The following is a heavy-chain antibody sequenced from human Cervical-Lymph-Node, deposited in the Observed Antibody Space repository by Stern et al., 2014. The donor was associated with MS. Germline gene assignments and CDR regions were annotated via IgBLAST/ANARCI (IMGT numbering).Heavy chain of an antibody. Sequence: QVQLVQSGAEVKKPGASVKVSCKSSGYTFTNYGISWVRQAPGQGLEWMGWISGYNDNTNYVEKFQGRVTMTTDTSTNTAYMELRSLRSDDTAVYYCARDPLVAVAGTGGGFDPWGQGTLVTVSS. CDR3: ARDPLVAVAGTGGGFDP. CDR2: ISGYNDNT. V-gene: IGHV1-18*01. D-gene: IGHD6-19*01. CDR1: GYTFTNYG. J-gene: IGHJ5*02.